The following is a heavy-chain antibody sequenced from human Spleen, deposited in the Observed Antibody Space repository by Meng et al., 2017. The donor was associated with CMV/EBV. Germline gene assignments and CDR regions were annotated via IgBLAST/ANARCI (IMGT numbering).Heavy chain of an antibody. V-gene: IGHV3-30-3*01. D-gene: IGHD1-26*01. Sequence: GESLKISCAASGFTFSDHAMHWVRQAPGKGLEWVAVISYDGNIKNYADSVKGRFTVSRDNSKNALSLQLDSLRPEDTAVYHCAKERTEVGATNWGQGTLVTVSS. CDR1: GFTFSDHA. J-gene: IGHJ4*02. CDR2: ISYDGNIK. CDR3: AKERTEVGATN.